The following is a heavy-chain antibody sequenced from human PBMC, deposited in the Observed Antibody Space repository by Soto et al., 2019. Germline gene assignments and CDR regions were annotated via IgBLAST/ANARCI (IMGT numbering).Heavy chain of an antibody. CDR1: GFTFSSYG. CDR2: ISYDGSNK. V-gene: IGHV3-30*18. J-gene: IGHJ2*01. Sequence: QVQLVESGGGVVQPGRSLRLSCAASGFTFSSYGMHWVRQAPGKGLEWVAVISYDGSNKYYADSVKGRFTISRDNSKXXXYLQMNSLRAEDTAVYYCAKDDSYGYGWYFDLWGRGTLVTVSS. D-gene: IGHD5-18*01. CDR3: AKDDSYGYGWYFDL.